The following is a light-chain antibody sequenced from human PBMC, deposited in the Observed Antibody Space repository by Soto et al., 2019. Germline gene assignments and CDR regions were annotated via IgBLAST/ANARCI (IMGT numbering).Light chain of an antibody. Sequence: SVVTQPASVSGSPGQSITIACTGTSSDVGGYNYVSWFQHHPGKAPKLIIYEVSYWPSGVSNRFSGSKSGDTASLTISVLQAEDEADYYCSSFTNTITRYAFGTGTKV. V-gene: IGLV2-14*01. CDR1: SSDVGGYNY. J-gene: IGLJ1*01. CDR2: EVS. CDR3: SSFTNTITRYA.